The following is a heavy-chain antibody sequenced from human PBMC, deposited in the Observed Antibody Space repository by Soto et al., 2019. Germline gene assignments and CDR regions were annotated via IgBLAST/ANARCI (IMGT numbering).Heavy chain of an antibody. Sequence: ASVKVSCKASGGTFSSYAISWVRQAPGQGLEWMGGIIPIFGTANYAQKFQGRVTITADESTSTAYMELSSLRSEDTAVYYCARVGQYYDFWSGYYPNNLYYYYYYMDVWGKGTTVTVSS. J-gene: IGHJ6*03. CDR2: IIPIFGTA. D-gene: IGHD3-3*01. CDR3: ARVGQYYDFWSGYYPNNLYYYYYYMDV. CDR1: GGTFSSYA. V-gene: IGHV1-69*13.